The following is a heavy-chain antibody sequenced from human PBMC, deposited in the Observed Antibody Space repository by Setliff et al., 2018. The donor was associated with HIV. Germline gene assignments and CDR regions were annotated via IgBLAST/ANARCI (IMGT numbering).Heavy chain of an antibody. CDR2: IYYSGST. D-gene: IGHD1-26*01. J-gene: IGHJ3*02. V-gene: IGHV4-31*03. Sequence: SETLSLTCSVSGGSILSGGYYWSWIRQHPGRGLEWIGYIYYSGSTTYNPSLKSRATISLDSSMNQFSLKLNSVTAADTAVYYCARIGEWELLKGRAFDIWGQGTTVTVSS. CDR3: ARIGEWELLKGRAFDI. CDR1: GGSILSGGYY.